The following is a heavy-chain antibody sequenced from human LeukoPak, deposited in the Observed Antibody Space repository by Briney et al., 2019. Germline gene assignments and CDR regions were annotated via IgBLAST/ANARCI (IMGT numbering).Heavy chain of an antibody. V-gene: IGHV4-39*07. Sequence: SETLSLTCTVSGGSISSSSYYWGWIRQPPGKGLEWIGEINHSGSTNYNPSLKSRVTISVDTSKNQFSLKLSSVTAADTAVYYCARVGPWFGYFDYWGQGTLVTVSS. CDR2: INHSGST. J-gene: IGHJ4*02. CDR3: ARVGPWFGYFDY. D-gene: IGHD3-10*01. CDR1: GGSISSSSYY.